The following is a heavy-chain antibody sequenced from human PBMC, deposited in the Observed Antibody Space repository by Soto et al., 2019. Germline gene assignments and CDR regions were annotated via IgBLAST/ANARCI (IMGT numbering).Heavy chain of an antibody. Sequence: QLQLVQSGAEVREPGSSVKVSCKASGGTFSSYTVIWVRQAPGQGLEWMGGITPTLNIAKYAEKFQGRVTITADEYKSTVNMHLRSLRSEDTAVYFCARGYYSGRNPSSFDYWGQGTLVAVSS. D-gene: IGHD1-26*01. CDR3: ARGYYSGRNPSSFDY. V-gene: IGHV1-69*01. CDR1: GGTFSSYT. CDR2: ITPTLNIA. J-gene: IGHJ4*02.